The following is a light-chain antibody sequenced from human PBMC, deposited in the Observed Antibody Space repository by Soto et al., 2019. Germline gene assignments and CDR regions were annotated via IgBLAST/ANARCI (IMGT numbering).Light chain of an antibody. Sequence: EIVMTQSPATLSVSPGERATLSCRAGQSVSSNLAWYQQKPGQAPRLLIYGASSRATGIPDRFSGSGSGTDFTLTISRLEPEDFAVYYCQQYGSSPPVTFGQGTKVDIK. CDR2: GAS. CDR1: QSVSSN. J-gene: IGKJ1*01. V-gene: IGKV3-20*01. CDR3: QQYGSSPPVT.